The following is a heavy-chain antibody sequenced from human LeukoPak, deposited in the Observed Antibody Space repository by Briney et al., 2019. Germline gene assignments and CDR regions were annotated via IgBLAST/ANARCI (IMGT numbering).Heavy chain of an antibody. CDR2: ISYDGSNK. Sequence: GGSLRLSCAASGFTFSSYAIHWVRQAPGKGLEWVAVISYDGSNKYYTDSVKGRFTISRDNSKNTLYLQMNSLRAEDTAVYYCARGPLPGGEQEYFQHWGQGTLVTVSS. D-gene: IGHD3-16*01. CDR1: GFTFSSYA. V-gene: IGHV3-30-3*01. CDR3: ARGPLPGGEQEYFQH. J-gene: IGHJ1*01.